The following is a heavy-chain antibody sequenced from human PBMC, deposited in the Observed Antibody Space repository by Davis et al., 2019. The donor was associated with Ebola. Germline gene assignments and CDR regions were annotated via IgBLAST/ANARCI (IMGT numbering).Heavy chain of an antibody. J-gene: IGHJ6*02. Sequence: SVQVSCKASGGTFSSYAISWVRQAPGQGLEWMGGIIPIFGTANYAQKFQGRVTITADKSTSTAYMELSSLRSEDTAVYYCARDSTTVTTVYYYGMDVWGQGTTVTVSS. CDR3: ARDSTTVTTVYYYGMDV. V-gene: IGHV1-69*06. D-gene: IGHD4-17*01. CDR2: IIPIFGTA. CDR1: GGTFSSYA.